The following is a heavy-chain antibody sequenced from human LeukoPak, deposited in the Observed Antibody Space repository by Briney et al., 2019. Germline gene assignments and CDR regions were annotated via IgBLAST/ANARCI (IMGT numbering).Heavy chain of an antibody. Sequence: GGSLRLSCAASVFTFSSYSMNWVRQAPGKGLEWVSYIRSSSSTIYYADSVKGRFTISRDNAKNSLYLQMNSLRAEDMALYYCAKDYSSGWYYFDNWGQGTLVTVSS. V-gene: IGHV3-48*01. D-gene: IGHD6-19*01. CDR3: AKDYSSGWYYFDN. J-gene: IGHJ4*02. CDR2: IRSSSSTI. CDR1: VFTFSSYS.